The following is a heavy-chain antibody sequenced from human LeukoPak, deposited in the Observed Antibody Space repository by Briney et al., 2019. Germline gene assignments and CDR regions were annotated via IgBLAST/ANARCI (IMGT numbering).Heavy chain of an antibody. CDR3: AKDVSPNYYDSSGYYSIFDY. D-gene: IGHD3-22*01. CDR1: GFTFSSYG. CDR2: ISYDGSNK. Sequence: PGGSLRLSCAASGFTFSSYGMHWVRQAPGKGLEWVAVISYDGSNKYYADSVKGRFTISRDNSKNTLYLQMNSLRAEDTAVYYCAKDVSPNYYDSSGYYSIFDYWGQGTLVTVSS. V-gene: IGHV3-30*18. J-gene: IGHJ4*02.